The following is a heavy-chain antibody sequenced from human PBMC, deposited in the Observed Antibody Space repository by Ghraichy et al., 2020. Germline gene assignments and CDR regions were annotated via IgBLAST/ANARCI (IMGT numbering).Heavy chain of an antibody. D-gene: IGHD2-15*01. CDR1: GFTVTSNY. CDR2: IYSGDST. CDR3: ARGGRWSHFDY. J-gene: IGHJ4*02. V-gene: IGHV3-53*01. Sequence: LSLTCAASGFTVTSNYMSWVRQAPGKGLEWVSVIYSGDSTYYADSVKGRFTISRDKSKNTLYLQMNSLRAEDTAVYYCARGGRWSHFDYWGQGTLVTVSS.